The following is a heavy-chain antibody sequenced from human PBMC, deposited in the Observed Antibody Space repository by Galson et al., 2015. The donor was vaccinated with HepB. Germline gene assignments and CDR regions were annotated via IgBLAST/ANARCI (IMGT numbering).Heavy chain of an antibody. CDR2: IKQDGSEK. Sequence: SLRLSCAASGFTFSSYWMSWVRQAPGKGLEWVANIKQDGSEKYYVDSVKGRFTISRDNAENSLYLQMNSLRAEDTAVYYCARDVKGAALRFLEWLPPHYYYGMDVWGQGTTVTVSS. V-gene: IGHV3-7*03. D-gene: IGHD3-3*01. J-gene: IGHJ6*02. CDR3: ARDVKGAALRFLEWLPPHYYYGMDV. CDR1: GFTFSSYW.